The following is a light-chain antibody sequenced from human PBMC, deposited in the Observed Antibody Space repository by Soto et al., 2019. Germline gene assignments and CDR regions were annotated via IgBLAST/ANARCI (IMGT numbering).Light chain of an antibody. CDR1: QSISSW. CDR2: DAS. CDR3: QQYNTYPET. J-gene: IGKJ1*01. Sequence: DMQMTPYPSTLSASVGDRVSITCRAIQSISSWLAWYQQKAGKAPKLLIYDASTLESGVPSRFSGSGSGTEFTLTITSLQPDDFATYYCQQYNTYPETFGQGTKVDIK. V-gene: IGKV1-5*01.